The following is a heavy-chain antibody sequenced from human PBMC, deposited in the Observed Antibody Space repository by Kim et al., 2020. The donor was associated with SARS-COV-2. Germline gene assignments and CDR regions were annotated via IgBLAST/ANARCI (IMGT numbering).Heavy chain of an antibody. J-gene: IGHJ6*02. D-gene: IGHD1-26*01. CDR3: ARARGGSYYYGMDV. Sequence: ADSVKGRFTISSDNSKNTLYLQMNSLRAEDTAVYYCARARGGSYYYGMDVWGQGTTVTVSS. V-gene: IGHV3-30*01.